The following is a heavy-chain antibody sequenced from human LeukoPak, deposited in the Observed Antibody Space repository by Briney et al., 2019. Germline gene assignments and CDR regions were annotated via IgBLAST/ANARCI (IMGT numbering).Heavy chain of an antibody. J-gene: IGHJ3*02. CDR2: IGGAET. V-gene: IGHV3-23*01. D-gene: IGHD2-8*01. Sequence: GGSLRLSCAASGFTFSSYAMSWVRQAPGKGPEWVSVIGGAETYYTDSVKGWFIISRDNSKNTVSLQMNSLRPEDTAVYYCAKDSWSHNGIYDPFDIWGQGTVVTVSS. CDR3: AKDSWSHNGIYDPFDI. CDR1: GFTFSSYA.